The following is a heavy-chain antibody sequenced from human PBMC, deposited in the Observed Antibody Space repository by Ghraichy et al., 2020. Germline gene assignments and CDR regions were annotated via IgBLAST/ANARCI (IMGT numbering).Heavy chain of an antibody. CDR1: GASVSSSNCW. V-gene: IGHV4-4*01. Sequence: ESLNISCTVSGASVSSSNCWWSWVRQPPGKGLEWIGEVYDGGNNYNPSLRSRVTISKDMSRNQFSLKLSSVTAADTAVYCCARHPYDFDSWGQGTLVTVSS. J-gene: IGHJ4*02. CDR3: ARHPYDFDS. CDR2: VYDGGN. D-gene: IGHD2-21*01.